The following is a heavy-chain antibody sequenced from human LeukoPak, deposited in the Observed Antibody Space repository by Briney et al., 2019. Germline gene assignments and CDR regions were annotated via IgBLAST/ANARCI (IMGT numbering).Heavy chain of an antibody. J-gene: IGHJ4*02. D-gene: IGHD5-24*01. CDR1: GATFSRSA. Sequence: SVKVSCKASGATFSRSAVAWVRQAPGQGLEWMGGTIPIFGTPNYPQKFQGRVTTAADESTNTAYMELTNLSSDDTAVYFCARPTDGYNYGPLEYWGRGTLVTVSS. V-gene: IGHV1-69*13. CDR3: ARPTDGYNYGPLEY. CDR2: TIPIFGTP.